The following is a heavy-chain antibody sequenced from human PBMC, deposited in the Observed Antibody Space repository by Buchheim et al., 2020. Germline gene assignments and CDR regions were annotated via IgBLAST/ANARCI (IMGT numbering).Heavy chain of an antibody. V-gene: IGHV3-30*18. CDR3: AKDRVVVTRWAFQH. CDR1: GFTFSSYG. J-gene: IGHJ1*01. Sequence: QVQLVESGGGVVQPGRSLRLSCAASGFTFSSYGMHWVRQAPGKGLEWVAVISYDGSNKYYADSVKGRFTISRDNSKNTLYLQMNSLRAEDTAVYYCAKDRVVVTRWAFQHWGQGTL. D-gene: IGHD2-21*02. CDR2: ISYDGSNK.